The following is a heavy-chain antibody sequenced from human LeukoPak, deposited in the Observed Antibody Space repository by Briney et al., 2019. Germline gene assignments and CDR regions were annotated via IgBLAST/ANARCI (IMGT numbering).Heavy chain of an antibody. Sequence: GRSLRLSCAASGFTFSSYAMHWVRQAPGKGLEWEAVISYDGSNKYYADSVKGRFTISRDNSKNTLYLQMNSLRAEDTAMYYCARVRSGYYYDYWGQGTLVTVSS. J-gene: IGHJ4*02. CDR1: GFTFSSYA. V-gene: IGHV3-30*04. CDR2: ISYDGSNK. CDR3: ARVRSGYYYDY. D-gene: IGHD3-3*01.